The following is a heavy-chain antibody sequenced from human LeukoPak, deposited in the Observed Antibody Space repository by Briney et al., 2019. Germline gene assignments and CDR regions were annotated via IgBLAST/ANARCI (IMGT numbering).Heavy chain of an antibody. D-gene: IGHD2-15*01. Sequence: SVKVSCKASGGTFSSYAISWVRQAPGQGLEWMGGIIPIFGTANYAQKFQGRVTITTHESTSTAYMELSSLRSEDTAVYYCARGTYCSGGSCYSADYWGQGTLVTVSS. CDR3: ARGTYCSGGSCYSADY. V-gene: IGHV1-69*05. CDR2: IIPIFGTA. J-gene: IGHJ4*02. CDR1: GGTFSSYA.